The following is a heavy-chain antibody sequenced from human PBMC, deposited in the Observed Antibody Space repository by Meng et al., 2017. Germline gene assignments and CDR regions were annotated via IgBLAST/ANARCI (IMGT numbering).Heavy chain of an antibody. CDR1: GFTFSSYA. Sequence: GESLKIPCAAPGFTFSSYAMSWVRQAPGKGLEWVAAISGSGGSTYYADSVKGRFTISRDNSKNTLYLQMNSLRAEDTAVYYCAKDMGVHGLGADYWGQGTLVTVSS. J-gene: IGHJ4*02. D-gene: IGHD3-16*01. CDR2: ISGSGGST. V-gene: IGHV3-23*01. CDR3: AKDMGVHGLGADY.